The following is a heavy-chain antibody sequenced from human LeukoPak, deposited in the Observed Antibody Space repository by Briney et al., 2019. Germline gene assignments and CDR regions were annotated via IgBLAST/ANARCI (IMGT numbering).Heavy chain of an antibody. V-gene: IGHV4-34*01. Sequence: PSETLSLTCAVYGGSFSGYYWSWIRQPPGKGLKWIGEINHSGNTNYNPSLKSRVTISVDTSKNQFSLKLSSVTAADTAVYYCARHETARGAGLWGSYRYRSFDYWGQGTLVTVSS. CDR3: ARHETARGAGLWGSYRYRSFDY. CDR2: INHSGNT. CDR1: GGSFSGYY. D-gene: IGHD3-16*02. J-gene: IGHJ4*02.